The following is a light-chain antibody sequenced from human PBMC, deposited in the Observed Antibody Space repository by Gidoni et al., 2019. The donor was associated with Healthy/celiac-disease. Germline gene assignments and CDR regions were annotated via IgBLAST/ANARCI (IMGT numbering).Light chain of an antibody. V-gene: IGLV7-43*01. CDR3: MLYYGGARSGV. CDR2: STS. CDR1: TGAVTSGYY. J-gene: IGLJ2*01. Sequence: QTLVTQQPSSTFSPRGTVTLTCASSTGAVTSGYYPNWFQQKPGQAPRPLIYSTSNKHSWPPARFSGSLLGGKAALTLSGVQPEDEAEYYCMLYYGGARSGVFGGGTKLTVL.